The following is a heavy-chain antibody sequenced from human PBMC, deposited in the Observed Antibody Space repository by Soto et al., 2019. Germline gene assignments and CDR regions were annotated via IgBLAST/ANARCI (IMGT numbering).Heavy chain of an antibody. Sequence: GGSLRLSCAASGFTFSSYGMHWVRQAPGKGLEWVAVISYDGSNKYYADSVKGRFTISRDNSKNTLYLQMNSLRAEDTAVYYCAKPVLRLQPYFDYWGQGTLVTVSS. CDR1: GFTFSSYG. J-gene: IGHJ4*02. CDR2: ISYDGSNK. CDR3: AKPVLRLQPYFDY. V-gene: IGHV3-30*18. D-gene: IGHD2-2*01.